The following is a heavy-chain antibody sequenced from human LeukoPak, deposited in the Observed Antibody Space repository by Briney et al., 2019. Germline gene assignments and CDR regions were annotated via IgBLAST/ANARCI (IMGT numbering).Heavy chain of an antibody. V-gene: IGHV3-7*01. CDR1: GFIFRDYW. CDR3: AGPPQAGPFDY. D-gene: IGHD6-19*01. Sequence: GGSLRLSCAGSGFIFRDYWLTWVRQAPGKGLQWVANINPDGSDKNYVDSLKGRFTIFRDNAKNLLFLQMNSLRVEDTAVYYCAGPPQAGPFDYWGQGTLVTVSP. CDR2: INPDGSDK. J-gene: IGHJ4*02.